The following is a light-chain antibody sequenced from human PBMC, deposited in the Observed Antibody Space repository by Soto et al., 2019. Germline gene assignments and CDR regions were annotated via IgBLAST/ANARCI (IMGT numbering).Light chain of an antibody. Sequence: DIQMTQSPSTLSASVGDRVTITCRARQNIVNWLAWYQQKPGKAPNLLIYKTSTLQRGVPSRFSRSGSGTEFTLTISSLQPEDIATYCSQQSYSILRTLGQGTKLDIK. CDR3: QQSYSILRT. V-gene: IGKV1-5*03. J-gene: IGKJ1*01. CDR2: KTS. CDR1: QNIVNW.